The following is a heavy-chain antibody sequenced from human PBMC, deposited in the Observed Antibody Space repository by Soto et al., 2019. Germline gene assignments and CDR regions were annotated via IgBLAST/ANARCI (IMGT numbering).Heavy chain of an antibody. CDR3: ARVSGSGIYTVFDY. CDR1: GFTFNDYD. J-gene: IGHJ4*02. Sequence: QVLLVESGGGVVQPGRSLRLSCAASGFTFNDYDMHWVRQAPGKGLEWVAVISYDGSDKYYTDSVKGRFTISRDSSKNTLHLQMNSLRAEDTAVYYCARVSGSGIYTVFDYWGQGTLVTVSS. CDR2: ISYDGSDK. V-gene: IGHV3-30-3*01. D-gene: IGHD2-2*02.